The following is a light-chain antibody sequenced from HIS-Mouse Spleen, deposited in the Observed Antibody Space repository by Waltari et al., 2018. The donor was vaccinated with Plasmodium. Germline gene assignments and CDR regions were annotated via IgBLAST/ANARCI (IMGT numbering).Light chain of an antibody. Sequence: DIQMTQSPSSLSASVGARVPITCRASQSISSYLNWYQQKPGKAPKLLIYAASSLQSGVPSRFSGSGSGTDFTLTISSLQPEDFATYNCQQSYSTWTFGQGTKVEIK. CDR2: AAS. CDR1: QSISSY. CDR3: QQSYSTWT. V-gene: IGKV1-39*01. J-gene: IGKJ1*01.